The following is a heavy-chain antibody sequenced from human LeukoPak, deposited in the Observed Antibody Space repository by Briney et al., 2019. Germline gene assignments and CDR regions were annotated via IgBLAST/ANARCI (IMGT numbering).Heavy chain of an antibody. CDR3: ASFAPSIAARPFDY. CDR2: ISYDGSNK. CDR1: GFTFSSYG. D-gene: IGHD6-6*01. V-gene: IGHV3-30*03. Sequence: PGRSLRLSCAASGFTFSSYGMHWVRQAPGKGLEWVAVISYDGSNKYYADSVKGRFTISRDNSKNTLYLQMNSLRAEDTAVYYCASFAPSIAARPFDYWGQGTLVTVSS. J-gene: IGHJ4*02.